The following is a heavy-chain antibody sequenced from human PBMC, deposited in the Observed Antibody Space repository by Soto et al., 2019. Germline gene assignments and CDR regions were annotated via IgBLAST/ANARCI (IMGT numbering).Heavy chain of an antibody. CDR2: INHSGST. V-gene: IGHV4-34*01. D-gene: IGHD3-22*01. CDR1: GGSFSGYY. Sequence: QVQLQQWGAGLLKPSETLSLTCAVYGGSFSGYYWSWIRQPPGKGLEWIGEINHSGSTNYNPSLKSRVTISXXTXKXXFSLKLSSVTAADTAVYYCARLDGYYYDSSGTSRYWGQGTLVTVSS. CDR3: ARLDGYYYDSSGTSRY. J-gene: IGHJ4*02.